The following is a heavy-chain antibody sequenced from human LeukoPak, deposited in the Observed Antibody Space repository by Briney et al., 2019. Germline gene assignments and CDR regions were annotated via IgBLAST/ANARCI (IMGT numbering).Heavy chain of an antibody. V-gene: IGHV4-59*02. D-gene: IGHD2-2*01. CDR2: LSHSGSS. CDR3: ARARYANAWYAFDI. Sequence: PSETLSLTCTVSGGSVSSYYWSWIRRPPGWGLEWIAYLSHSGSSDSNPSLTSRVTTLVDTSKNQFSLKLTSVTAADTAAYYCARARYANAWYAFDIWGHGTMVTVSS. J-gene: IGHJ3*02. CDR1: GGSVSSYY.